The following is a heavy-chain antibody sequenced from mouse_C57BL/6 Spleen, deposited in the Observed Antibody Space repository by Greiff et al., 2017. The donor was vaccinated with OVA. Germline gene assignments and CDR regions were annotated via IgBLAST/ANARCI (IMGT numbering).Heavy chain of an antibody. CDR2: IDPETGGT. J-gene: IGHJ3*01. V-gene: IGHV1-15*01. Sequence: VKVVESGAELVRPGASVTLSCKASGYTFTDYEMHWVKQTPVHGLEWIGAIDPETGGTAYNQKFKGKAILTADKSSSTAYMELRSLTSEDSAVYYCTSNSFAYWGQGTLVTVSA. CDR3: TSNSFAY. CDR1: GYTFTDYE.